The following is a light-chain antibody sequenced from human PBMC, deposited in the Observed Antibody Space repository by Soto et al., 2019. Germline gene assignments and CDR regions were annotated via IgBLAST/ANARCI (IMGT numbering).Light chain of an antibody. J-gene: IGLJ2*01. CDR3: QSYDSSLSVHVV. V-gene: IGLV1-40*01. CDR1: SSNIGAGYY. CDR2: GNS. Sequence: QSVLTQPPSVSGAPGQRVTISCTGSSSNIGAGYYVHWYQQLPGTAPKLLIYGNSNRPSGVPDRFSGSKSGTSASLAITGLQAEDEADYYCQSYDSSLSVHVVFGGGTKLTVL.